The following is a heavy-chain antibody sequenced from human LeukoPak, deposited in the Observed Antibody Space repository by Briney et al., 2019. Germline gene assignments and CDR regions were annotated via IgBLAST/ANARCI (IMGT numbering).Heavy chain of an antibody. CDR3: ARDISDY. V-gene: IGHV1-2*02. Sequence: ASVKVSCKGSGYTFIDYSIHWVRQAPGQGLEWMGWINPNSGGTAYAQKFQGRVTMTRDTSISTAYMELSRLRSDDTAVYYCARDISDYWGQGTLVTVSS. J-gene: IGHJ4*02. CDR2: INPNSGGT. CDR1: GYTFIDYS.